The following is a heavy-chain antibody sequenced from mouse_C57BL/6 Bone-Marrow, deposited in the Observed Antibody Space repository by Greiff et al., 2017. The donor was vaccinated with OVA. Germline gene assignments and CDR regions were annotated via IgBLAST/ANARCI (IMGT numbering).Heavy chain of an antibody. D-gene: IGHD4-1*01. CDR3: ARHEANWDVGFAY. CDR2: ISNLAYSI. V-gene: IGHV5-15*01. Sequence: EVKLMESGGGLVQPGGSLKLSCAASGFTFSDYGMAWVRQAPRKGPEWVAFISNLAYSIYYADTVTGRFTISRENAKNTLYLEMSSLRSEDMAMYYCARHEANWDVGFAYWGQGTLVTVSA. J-gene: IGHJ3*01. CDR1: GFTFSDYG.